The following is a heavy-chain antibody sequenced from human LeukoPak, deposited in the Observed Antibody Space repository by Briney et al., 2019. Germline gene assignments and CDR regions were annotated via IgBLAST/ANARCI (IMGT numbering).Heavy chain of an antibody. CDR2: MNPNSGNT. D-gene: IGHD6-13*01. Sequence: ASVKVSCKASGYTCTSYDINWVRQATGQGLEWMGWMNPNSGNTGYAQKFQGRVTMTRNTSISTAYMELSSLRSEDTAVYYCARGRTVRIAAAAYPLGYWGQGTLVTVSS. V-gene: IGHV1-8*01. J-gene: IGHJ4*02. CDR1: GYTCTSYD. CDR3: ARGRTVRIAAAAYPLGY.